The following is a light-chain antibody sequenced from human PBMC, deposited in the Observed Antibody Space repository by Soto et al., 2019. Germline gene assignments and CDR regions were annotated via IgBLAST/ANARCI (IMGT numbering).Light chain of an antibody. CDR3: SSYEDSSILM. V-gene: IGLV2-14*01. CDR2: EVS. J-gene: IGLJ3*02. CDR1: SSDIGYYNY. Sequence: QSVLTQPASVSGSPGQSITISCTGTSSDIGYYNYVSWYQQHPGKAPKVIIYEVSNRPSGVSDRFSGSKSGNTASLTISGLKAEDEGDYYCSSYEDSSILMFGGGTKLTVL.